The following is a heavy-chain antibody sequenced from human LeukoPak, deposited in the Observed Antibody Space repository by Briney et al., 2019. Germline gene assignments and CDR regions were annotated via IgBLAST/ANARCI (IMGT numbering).Heavy chain of an antibody. D-gene: IGHD6-13*01. Sequence: PGGSLRLSCAASGFTFSSYWMSWVRQAPGKGLEWVSAISGSGGSTYYADSVKGRFTISRDNSKNTLYLQMNSLRAEDTAVYYCAKDFGSSWLFDYWGQGTLVTVSS. V-gene: IGHV3-23*01. CDR1: GFTFSSYW. CDR3: AKDFGSSWLFDY. J-gene: IGHJ4*02. CDR2: ISGSGGST.